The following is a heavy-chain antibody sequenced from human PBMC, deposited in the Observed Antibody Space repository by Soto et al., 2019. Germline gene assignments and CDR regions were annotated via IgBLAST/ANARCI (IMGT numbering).Heavy chain of an antibody. CDR2: ISGSGGST. J-gene: IGHJ3*01. CDR3: AKDIDHLGELSPVN. CDR1: GFTFSSYA. V-gene: IGHV3-23*01. D-gene: IGHD3-16*02. Sequence: EVQLLESGGGLVQPGGSLRLSCAASGFTFSSYAKSWVRQAPGKGLEWVSAISGSGGSTYYADSVKGRFTISRDNSKNTLYLQMNSLRAEDTAVYYCAKDIDHLGELSPVNWGQGTMVTVSS.